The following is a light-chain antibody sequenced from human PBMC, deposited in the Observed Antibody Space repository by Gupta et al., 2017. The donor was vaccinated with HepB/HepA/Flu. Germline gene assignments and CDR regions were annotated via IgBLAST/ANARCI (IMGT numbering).Light chain of an antibody. V-gene: IGKV1D-12*01. CDR1: QGISSW. CDR3: HQTNSFPLGA. Sequence: DIHMNHSPSSVSASVGDRVTITCRAMQGISSWLVWYKQKPGKAPKLLIYAASSWQSGVTSRFSGSGFGKDVTLTISSRQPEDFAPYYCHQTNSFPLGAFGQGTLLEIK. CDR2: AAS. J-gene: IGKJ5*01.